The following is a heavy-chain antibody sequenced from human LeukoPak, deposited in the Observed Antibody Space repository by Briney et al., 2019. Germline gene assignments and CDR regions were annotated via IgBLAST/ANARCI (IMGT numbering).Heavy chain of an antibody. Sequence: GGSLRLSCVASGVTFSSDRMNWVRQAPGKGLEWVSTMYSGSDYIYYAESVKGRFTISRDNAKNSLYLQMNSLRAEDTAIYYCVRDLPVTGAYHNFDSCGQGTLVTVSS. J-gene: IGHJ4*02. CDR1: GVTFSSDR. CDR3: VRDLPVTGAYHNFDS. V-gene: IGHV3-21*01. D-gene: IGHD3-9*01. CDR2: MYSGSDYI.